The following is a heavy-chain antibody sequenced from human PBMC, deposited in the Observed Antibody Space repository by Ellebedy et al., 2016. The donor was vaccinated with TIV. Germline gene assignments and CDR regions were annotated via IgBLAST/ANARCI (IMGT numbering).Heavy chain of an antibody. CDR2: IKSKLDGGTT. D-gene: IGHD2-2*02. V-gene: IGHV3-15*07. CDR1: GFTFSHAW. J-gene: IGHJ6*02. Sequence: GESLKISXAGSGFTFSHAWMNWVRQAPGKGLEWVGRIKSKLDGGTTDYAAPVKGRFSISRDDSKNTLYLQMNSLRTEDTAVYYCTAGAYEDCTNCYKWYYYYGMDVWGQGTTVTVSS. CDR3: TAGAYEDCTNCYKWYYYYGMDV.